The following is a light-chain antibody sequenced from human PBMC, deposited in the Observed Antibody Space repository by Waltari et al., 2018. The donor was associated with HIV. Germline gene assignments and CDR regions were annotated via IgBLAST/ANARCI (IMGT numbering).Light chain of an antibody. CDR3: AAWDANLNGRL. Sequence: QSVLTQSPSASGTPGPRVTISCSGRISNIGGNTVSWYQHLPGTAPTLLIYSNNQRPSGVPDRFSGSKSGTSASLAISGLQSEDEADYYCAAWDANLNGRLFGGGTKLTVL. V-gene: IGLV1-44*01. CDR1: ISNIGGNT. J-gene: IGLJ2*01. CDR2: SNN.